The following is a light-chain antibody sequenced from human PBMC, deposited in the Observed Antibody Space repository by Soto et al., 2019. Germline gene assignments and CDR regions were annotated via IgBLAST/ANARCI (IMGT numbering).Light chain of an antibody. CDR3: QQYNSYSPST. J-gene: IGKJ1*01. CDR1: QSIDRR. Sequence: DIRMTQSPSTLSASIGDRVTITCRASQSIDRRLAWYQQKPGKAPKVLISDASTLESGVPSRFSGSGSGTEYTLTISSLQPDDFATYYCQQYNSYSPSTFGQGTKVDIK. CDR2: DAS. V-gene: IGKV1-5*01.